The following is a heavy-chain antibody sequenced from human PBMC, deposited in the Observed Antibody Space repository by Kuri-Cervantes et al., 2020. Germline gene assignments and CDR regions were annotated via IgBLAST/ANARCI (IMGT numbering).Heavy chain of an antibody. J-gene: IGHJ6*02. CDR2: IKGDGSEK. D-gene: IGHD3-16*01. CDR3: ARGLLTQDV. CDR1: GFLYSSYW. Sequence: GGCMRLSCAASGFLYSSYWMTWVRHAPGKGLEWVANIKGDGSEKYYEASVEGRFTISRDNAKNSMFLQMSSLRVEDTAVYYCARGLLTQDVWGQGTTVTVSS. V-gene: IGHV3-7*01.